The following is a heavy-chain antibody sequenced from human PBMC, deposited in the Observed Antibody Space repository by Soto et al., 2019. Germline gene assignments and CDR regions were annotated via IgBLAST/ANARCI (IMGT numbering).Heavy chain of an antibody. CDR2: INAGNGNT. CDR1: GYTFTSYA. CDR3: ARDGEDYDFWSGYSPLDY. D-gene: IGHD3-3*01. Sequence: QVQLVQSGAEEKKPGASVKVSCKASGYTFTSYAMHWVRQAPGQRLEWMGWINAGNGNTKYSQKFQGRVTITRDTSASTAYRELSSLRSEDTAVYYCARDGEDYDFWSGYSPLDYWGQGTLVTVSS. V-gene: IGHV1-3*05. J-gene: IGHJ4*02.